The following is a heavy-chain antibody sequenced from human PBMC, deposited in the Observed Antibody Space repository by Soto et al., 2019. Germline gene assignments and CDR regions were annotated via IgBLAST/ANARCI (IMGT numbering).Heavy chain of an antibody. CDR3: ASSWQQNGMDV. V-gene: IGHV3-74*01. J-gene: IGHJ6*02. D-gene: IGHD6-13*01. CDR1: GFTFSSDW. CDR2: INTDGSGT. Sequence: PGGSLRLSCAASGFTFSSDWMHWVRQAPGKGLVWVSRINTDGSGTGYADSVKGRFTISRDNAKNTLYLQMNSLRAEDTAVYYCASSWQQNGMDVWGQGTTVTVSS.